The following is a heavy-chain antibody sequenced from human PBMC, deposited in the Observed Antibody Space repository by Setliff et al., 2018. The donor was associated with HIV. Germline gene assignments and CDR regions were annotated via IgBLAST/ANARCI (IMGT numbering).Heavy chain of an antibody. D-gene: IGHD2-2*01. CDR2: IRYDGSNK. J-gene: IGHJ6*04. CDR3: AKDPGESVKGYQMEV. V-gene: IGHV3-30*02. CDR1: GFTFSSYG. Sequence: PGESLKISCAASGFTFSSYGMHWVRQAPGKGLEWVAFIRYDGSNKYHADSVRGRFAISRDNSKNRLFLQIYTLTPEDTGVYYCAKDPGESVKGYQMEVWGKGTTVTVSS.